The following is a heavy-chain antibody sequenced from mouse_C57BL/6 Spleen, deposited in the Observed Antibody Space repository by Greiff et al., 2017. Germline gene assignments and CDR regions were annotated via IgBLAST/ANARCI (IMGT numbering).Heavy chain of an antibody. CDR3: ARTGAYYSNYTACAY. CDR2: IYPGGGYT. J-gene: IGHJ3*01. D-gene: IGHD2-5*01. V-gene: IGHV1-63*01. Sequence: QVQLQQSGAELVRPGTSVKMSCKASGYTFTNYWIGWAKQRPGHGLEWIGDIYPGGGYTNYNEKFKGKATLTADKSSSTAYMQFSSLTSEDSAIXYCARTGAYYSNYTACAYWGQGTLVTVSA. CDR1: GYTFTNYW.